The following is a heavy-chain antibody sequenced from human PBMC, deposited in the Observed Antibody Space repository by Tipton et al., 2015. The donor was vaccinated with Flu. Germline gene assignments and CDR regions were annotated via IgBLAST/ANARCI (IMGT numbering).Heavy chain of an antibody. D-gene: IGHD1-26*01. Sequence: TLSLTCTVSGGSISSYYWSWIRQPPGKGLEWIGYIYYSGSTNYNPSLKSRVTISVDTSKNQFSLKLSSVTAADTAVYYCARGRELRRTGYYMDVWGKGTTVTVSS. J-gene: IGHJ6*03. CDR3: ARGRELRRTGYYMDV. CDR2: IYYSGST. CDR1: GGSISSYY. V-gene: IGHV4-59*12.